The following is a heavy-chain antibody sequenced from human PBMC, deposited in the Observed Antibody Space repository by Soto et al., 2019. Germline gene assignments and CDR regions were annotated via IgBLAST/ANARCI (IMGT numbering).Heavy chain of an antibody. J-gene: IGHJ4*02. CDR1: GFTFNNYA. D-gene: IGHD3-16*01. V-gene: IGHV3-23*01. CDR3: AKSLFTFGGVAVQTPLFDF. CDR2: TSYIDGHT. Sequence: EVQLLESGGDLVHPGGSLTLSCVASGFTFNNYAMSWVRQAPGKGPEWVSATSYIDGHTFYAGSVRGRFTVSRDDSKNTLYLQMNGLRVDDAAIYYCAKSLFTFGGVAVQTPLFDFWGQGTLVTVSS.